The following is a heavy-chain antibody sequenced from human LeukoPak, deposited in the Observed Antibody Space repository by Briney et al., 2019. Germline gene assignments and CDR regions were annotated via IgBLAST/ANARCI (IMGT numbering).Heavy chain of an antibody. V-gene: IGHV4-34*01. J-gene: IGHJ4*02. CDR1: GGSFSGYY. Sequence: SETLSLTCAVYGGSFSGYYWSWIRQPPGKGLEWIGEINHSGSTNYNPSLKSRVTISVDTSKNQFSLKLSSVTAADTAVYYCARDPYYYGSSGYAPFDYWGQGTLVTVSS. D-gene: IGHD3-22*01. CDR2: INHSGST. CDR3: ARDPYYYGSSGYAPFDY.